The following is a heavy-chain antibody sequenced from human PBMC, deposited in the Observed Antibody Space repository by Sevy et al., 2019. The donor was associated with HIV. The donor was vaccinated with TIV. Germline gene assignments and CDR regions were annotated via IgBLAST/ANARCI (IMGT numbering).Heavy chain of an antibody. J-gene: IGHJ6*02. CDR1: GYTFTSYD. CDR2: MNPNSGNT. CDR3: ASNHGDPYYYYVMDV. Sequence: ASVKVSCKASGYTFTSYDINWVRQATGQGLEWMGWMNPNSGNTGYAQKFQGRVTMTRNTSISTAYMELSSLRSEDTAVYYCASNHGDPYYYYVMDVWGQGTTVTVSS. V-gene: IGHV1-8*01. D-gene: IGHD7-27*01.